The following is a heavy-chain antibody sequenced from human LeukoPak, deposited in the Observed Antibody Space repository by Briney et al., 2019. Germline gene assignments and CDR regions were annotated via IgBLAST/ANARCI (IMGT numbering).Heavy chain of an antibody. CDR2: IYYSGTT. D-gene: IGHD4-11*01. J-gene: IGHJ5*02. CDR1: GGSISTYY. Sequence: PSETLSLTCTVSGGSISTYYWSWIRLPPGKGLEWIGYIYYSGTTNYSPSLKSRVTISVDTSKNQFSLKLSSVTAADTAVYYCARDMAPSQYSDYDTREFRQVHWFDPWGQGTLVTVSS. CDR3: ARDMAPSQYSDYDTREFRQVHWFDP. V-gene: IGHV4-59*01.